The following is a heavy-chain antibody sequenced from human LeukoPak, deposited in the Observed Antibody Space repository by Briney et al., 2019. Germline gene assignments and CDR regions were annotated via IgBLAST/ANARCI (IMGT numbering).Heavy chain of an antibody. CDR3: ELRSVAATVSFDY. CDR2: ISYSGST. Sequence: PSETLSLTCTVSGGSISTSYYWGWIRQPPGKGLEWIGSISYSGSTKYNPSLKSRVTISVDTSRNQFSLKLSSVTAADTAVYYCELRSVAATVSFDYWGQGTLVTVSS. V-gene: IGHV4-39*01. J-gene: IGHJ4*02. CDR1: GGSISTSYY. D-gene: IGHD6-13*01.